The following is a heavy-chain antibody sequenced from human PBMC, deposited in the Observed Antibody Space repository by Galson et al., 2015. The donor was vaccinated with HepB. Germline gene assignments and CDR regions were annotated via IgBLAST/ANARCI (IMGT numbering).Heavy chain of an antibody. Sequence: SLRLSCAVSGFSLSNSWMTWVRQAPGKGLEWVANIKQDGSEKNYVDSVKGRFTISRDNAKNSLYLQMNSLRVEDTAVYYCAKNNRDFDYWGQGTLVTVSS. V-gene: IGHV3-7*03. J-gene: IGHJ4*02. CDR1: GFSLSNSW. CDR2: IKQDGSEK. D-gene: IGHD1-14*01. CDR3: AKNNRDFDY.